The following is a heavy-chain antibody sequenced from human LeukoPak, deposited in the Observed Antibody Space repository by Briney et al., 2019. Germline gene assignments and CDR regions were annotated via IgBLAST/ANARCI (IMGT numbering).Heavy chain of an antibody. CDR3: ARDFGLDYYDSSGYYYEPPLAFDI. J-gene: IGHJ3*02. D-gene: IGHD3-22*01. CDR1: GGSISSYY. CDR2: IYYSGST. Sequence: SETLSLTCTVSGGSISSYYWSWIRQPPGKGLEWIGYIYYSGSTNYNPSLKSRVTISVDTSKNQFSLKLSSVTAADTAVYYCARDFGLDYYDSSGYYYEPPLAFDIWGQGTMVTVSS. V-gene: IGHV4-59*01.